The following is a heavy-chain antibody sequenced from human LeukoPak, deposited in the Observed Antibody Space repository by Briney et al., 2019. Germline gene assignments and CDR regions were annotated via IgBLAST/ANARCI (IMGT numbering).Heavy chain of an antibody. CDR3: ARDPRHIWFGELFRHYYYMDV. CDR2: ISAYNGNT. D-gene: IGHD3-10*01. J-gene: IGHJ6*03. Sequence: ASVKVSCKASGYTFTSYGISWVRQAPGQGLEWMGWISAYNGNTNYAQKLQGRVTMTTDTSTSTAYMELRSLRSDDTAVYYCARDPRHIWFGELFRHYYYMDVWGKGTTVTISS. CDR1: GYTFTSYG. V-gene: IGHV1-18*01.